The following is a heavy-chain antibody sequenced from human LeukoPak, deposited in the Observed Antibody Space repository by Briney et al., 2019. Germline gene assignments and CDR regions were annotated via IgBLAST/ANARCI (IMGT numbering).Heavy chain of an antibody. D-gene: IGHD6-13*01. CDR3: ARGWSSRYAFDI. V-gene: IGHV4-34*01. CDR1: GGSFSGYY. CDR2: INHSGST. J-gene: IGHJ3*02. Sequence: SETLSLTCAVYGGSFSGYYWSWIRQPPGKRLEWIGEINHSGSTNYNPSLKSRVTISVDTSKNQFSLKLSSVTAADTAVYYCARGWSSRYAFDIWGQGKMVTVSS.